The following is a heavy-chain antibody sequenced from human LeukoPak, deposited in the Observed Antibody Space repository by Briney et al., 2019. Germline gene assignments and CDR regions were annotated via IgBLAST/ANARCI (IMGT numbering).Heavy chain of an antibody. Sequence: SETLSLTCTVSGGSVSNYYWSWIRQPPGKGLEWIGNIYYSGSTNYNPSLKSRVTISVDTSKNQFSLKLSSVTAADTAVYYCTRGSIAYYYMDVWGKGTTVTISS. V-gene: IGHV4-59*02. CDR1: GGSVSNYY. D-gene: IGHD3-22*01. J-gene: IGHJ6*03. CDR2: IYYSGST. CDR3: TRGSIAYYYMDV.